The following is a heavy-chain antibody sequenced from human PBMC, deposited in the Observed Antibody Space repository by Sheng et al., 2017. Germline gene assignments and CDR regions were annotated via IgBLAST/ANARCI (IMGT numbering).Heavy chain of an antibody. CDR1: GFTFSNAW. CDR3: TTDITMIVVVITTGATPGDC. V-gene: IGHV3-15*01. D-gene: IGHD3-22*01. CDR2: IKSKTDGGTT. J-gene: IGHJ4*02. Sequence: EVQLVESGGGLVKPGGSLRLSCAASGFTFSNAWMSWVRQAPGKGLEWVGRIKSKTDGGTTDYAAPVKGRFTISRDDSKNTLYLQMNSLKTEDTAVYYCTTDITMIVVVITTGATPGDCWGQGTLVTVSS.